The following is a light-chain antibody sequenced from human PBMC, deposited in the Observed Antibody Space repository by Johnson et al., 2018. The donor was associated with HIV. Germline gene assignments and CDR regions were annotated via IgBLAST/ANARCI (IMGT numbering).Light chain of an antibody. CDR2: DNN. J-gene: IGLJ1*01. CDR1: NSNIGNNY. V-gene: IGLV1-51*01. CDR3: GTWDSCLSAYV. Sequence: QSILTQPPSVSAAPGQKVTISCSGSNSNIGNNYVSWYQQFPGTAPKLLIYDNNKRPSGIADRFSGSKSGTSATLGITGLQTGDEADYYCGTWDSCLSAYVFGTGTKVTVL.